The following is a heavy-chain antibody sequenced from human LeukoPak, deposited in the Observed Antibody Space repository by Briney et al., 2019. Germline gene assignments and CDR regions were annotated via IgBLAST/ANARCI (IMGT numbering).Heavy chain of an antibody. V-gene: IGHV4-39*01. Sequence: PSENLSLTCTVSGGSIISSSFWWGWIRQPPGKGLEWIGSIYYSGVSYYNTSLKSRVTISVDTSKNQFSLKLSSVTAADTAVYYCARASLELLDYWGQGTLVTVSS. CDR1: GGSIISSSFW. D-gene: IGHD1-7*01. J-gene: IGHJ4*02. CDR3: ARASLELLDY. CDR2: IYYSGVS.